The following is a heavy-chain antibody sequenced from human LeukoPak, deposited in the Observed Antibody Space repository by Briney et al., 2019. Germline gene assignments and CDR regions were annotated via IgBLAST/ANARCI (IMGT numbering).Heavy chain of an antibody. V-gene: IGHV1-18*01. Sequence: ASVKVSCKASGYTFTTYGITWVRQAPGQGLEWMGWISAYNGNTNYAQKLQGRVTMTTDTSTSTAYMELRSLRSDDTAVYYCASALADGYNELGYWGQGTLVTVSS. CDR2: ISAYNGNT. CDR3: ASALADGYNELGY. CDR1: GYTFTTYG. D-gene: IGHD5-24*01. J-gene: IGHJ4*02.